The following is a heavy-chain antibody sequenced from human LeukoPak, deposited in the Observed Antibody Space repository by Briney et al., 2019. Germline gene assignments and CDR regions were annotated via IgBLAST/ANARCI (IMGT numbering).Heavy chain of an antibody. D-gene: IGHD1-26*01. V-gene: IGHV4-59*01. CDR3: AREEVGANDAFDI. CDR1: GGSISSYY. CDR2: IYYSGST. Sequence: SETLSLTCTVSGGSISSYYWSWIRQPRGKGLEWIGYIYYSGSTNYNPSLKSRVTISVDTSKNQFSLKLSSVTAADTAVCYCAREEVGANDAFDIWGQGTMVTVSS. J-gene: IGHJ3*02.